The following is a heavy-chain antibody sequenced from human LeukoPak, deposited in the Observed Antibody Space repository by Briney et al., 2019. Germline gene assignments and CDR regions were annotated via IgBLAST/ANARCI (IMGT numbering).Heavy chain of an antibody. CDR3: ARQIPRKYYYGSGSIYYFDY. CDR2: TYPGDSDT. Sequence: GESLKISCKGSGYSFTSYWIGWVRQMPGKGLEWMGITYPGDSDTRYSPSFQGQVTISADKSISTAYLQWSSLKASDTAMYYCARQIPRKYYYGSGSIYYFDYWGQGTLVTVSS. J-gene: IGHJ4*02. D-gene: IGHD3-10*01. V-gene: IGHV5-51*01. CDR1: GYSFTSYW.